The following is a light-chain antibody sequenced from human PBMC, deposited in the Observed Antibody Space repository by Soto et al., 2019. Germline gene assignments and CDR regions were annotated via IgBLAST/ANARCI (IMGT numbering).Light chain of an antibody. CDR3: QQRSNWPLT. CDR2: DAS. CDR1: QSVSSY. Sequence: ETVLTQSPATLSLSPGERETLSCLASQSVSSYLAWYQQKPGQAPRLLIYDASNRATGIPARFSGSGSGTDFTLTISSLEPADFAVYYCQQRSNWPLTFGGGTKVDI. V-gene: IGKV3-11*01. J-gene: IGKJ4*01.